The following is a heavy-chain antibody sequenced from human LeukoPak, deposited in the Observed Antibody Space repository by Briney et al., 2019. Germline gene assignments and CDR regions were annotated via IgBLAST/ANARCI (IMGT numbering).Heavy chain of an antibody. V-gene: IGHV4-61*02. CDR1: GGSISSGSYY. Sequence: SETLSLTCTVSGGSISSGSYYWSWIRQPAGKGLEWIGRIYTSGSTNYNPSLKSRFTISVDTSKNQFSLKLSSVTAADTAVYYCAREGRCSGGSCYTPPIGVDYWGQGTLVTVSS. CDR3: AREGRCSGGSCYTPPIGVDY. D-gene: IGHD2-15*01. J-gene: IGHJ4*02. CDR2: IYTSGST.